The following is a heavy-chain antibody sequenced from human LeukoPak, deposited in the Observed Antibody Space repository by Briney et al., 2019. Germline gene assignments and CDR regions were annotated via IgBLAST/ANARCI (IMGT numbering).Heavy chain of an antibody. J-gene: IGHJ4*02. V-gene: IGHV1-24*01. CDR3: ARSSGYGFLFEY. CDR2: FDPEDGET. CDR1: GYTLTDLS. D-gene: IGHD6-25*01. Sequence: ASVKVSCEVSGYTLTDLSMHWVRQAPGKGLEWMGGFDPEDGETIYAQNFQGRVTMTEDTSTDTAYMEDPSLRSAGTALYYCARSSGYGFLFEYWGQGTLVTVSS.